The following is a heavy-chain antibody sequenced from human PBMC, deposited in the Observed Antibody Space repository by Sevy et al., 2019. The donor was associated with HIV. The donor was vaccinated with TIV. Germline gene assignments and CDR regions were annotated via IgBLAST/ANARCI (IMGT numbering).Heavy chain of an antibody. CDR1: GGTFSSYA. V-gene: IGHV1-69*13. Sequence: ASVKVSCKASGGTFSSYAISWVRQAPGQGLEWMGGIIPIFGTANYAQKFQGRVTITADESTSTTYMELSSLRSGDTAVYYCAGEGLPPPLYYYYYGMDVWGQGTTVTVSS. CDR3: AGEGLPPPLYYYYYGMDV. J-gene: IGHJ6*02. CDR2: IIPIFGTA.